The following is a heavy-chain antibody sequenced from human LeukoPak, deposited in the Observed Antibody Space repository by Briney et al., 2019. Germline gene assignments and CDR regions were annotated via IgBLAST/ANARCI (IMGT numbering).Heavy chain of an antibody. CDR2: IYYSGST. J-gene: IGHJ1*01. V-gene: IGHV4-39*01. CDR3: AKQLFRQWPEYFQH. D-gene: IGHD6-19*01. Sequence: SETLSLTCTVSGGSISSSSYYWGWIRQPPGKGLEWIGSIYYSGSTYYNPSLKSRVTISVDTSKNQFSLKLSSVTAADTAVYYCAKQLFRQWPEYFQHWGQGTLVTVSS. CDR1: GGSISSSSYY.